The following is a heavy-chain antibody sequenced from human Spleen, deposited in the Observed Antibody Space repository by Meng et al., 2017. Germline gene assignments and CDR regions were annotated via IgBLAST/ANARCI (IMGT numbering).Heavy chain of an antibody. Sequence: SETLSLTCAVYGGSFSGYYWSWIRQPPGKGLEWIGEMNHRGSTNYNPSLKSRVTISVDTSKNQFSLKLSSVTAADTAVYYCARGPTTMAHDFDYWGQGTLVTVSS. CDR1: GGSFSGYY. V-gene: IGHV4-34*01. D-gene: IGHD4-11*01. CDR2: MNHRGST. J-gene: IGHJ4*02. CDR3: ARGPTTMAHDFDY.